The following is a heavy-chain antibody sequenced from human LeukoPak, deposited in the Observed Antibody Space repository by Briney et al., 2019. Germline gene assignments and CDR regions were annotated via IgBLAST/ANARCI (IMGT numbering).Heavy chain of an antibody. D-gene: IGHD1-26*01. CDR3: ARDSFVGNTYDY. J-gene: IGHJ4*02. CDR2: ISSSSSYI. V-gene: IGHV3-21*01. Sequence: GGSLRLSCAASGFTFSSYGMHWVRQAPGKGLEWVSSISSSSSYIYYADSVKGRFTISRDNAKNSLYLQMNSLRAEDTAVYYCARDSFVGNTYDYWGQGTLVTVSS. CDR1: GFTFSSYG.